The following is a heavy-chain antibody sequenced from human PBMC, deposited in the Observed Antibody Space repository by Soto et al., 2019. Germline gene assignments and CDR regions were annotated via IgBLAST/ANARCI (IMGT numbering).Heavy chain of an antibody. CDR1: GYTFTSYY. D-gene: IGHD3-3*01. CDR2: INPSGGST. Sequence: ASVKVSCKASGYTFTSYYMHWVRQAPAQGLEWMGIINPSGGSTSYAQKFQGRVTMTRDTSTSTVYMELSSLRSEDTAVYYCARDYNFWSGYPGYGFDYWGQGTLVTVSS. J-gene: IGHJ4*02. CDR3: ARDYNFWSGYPGYGFDY. V-gene: IGHV1-46*01.